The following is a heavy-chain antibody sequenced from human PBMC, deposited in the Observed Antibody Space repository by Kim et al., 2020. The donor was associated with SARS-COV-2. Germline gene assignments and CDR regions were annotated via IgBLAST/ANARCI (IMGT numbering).Heavy chain of an antibody. D-gene: IGHD3-10*01. Sequence: ASVKVSCKASGYTLTSYFLNWVRQAPGQGLEWMGWIDTNTGNPTYAQGFTGRFVFSLDTSVSTAYLQISSLKAEDTAVYYCATDTSGPIDYWGQGTPVTVSS. CDR2: IDTNTGNP. V-gene: IGHV7-4-1*02. CDR3: ATDTSGPIDY. J-gene: IGHJ4*02. CDR1: GYTLTSYF.